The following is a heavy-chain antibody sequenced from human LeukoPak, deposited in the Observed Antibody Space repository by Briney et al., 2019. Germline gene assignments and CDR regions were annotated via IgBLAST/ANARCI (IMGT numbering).Heavy chain of an antibody. CDR3: ARTLRDDYNYIFDY. Sequence: QPGGSLRLSCAASGFTFSSCDMHWVRQATGKGLEWVSAIGTAGDPYYPGSVKGRFTISRENAKNSLYLQMNSLRAGDTAVYYCARTLRDDYNYIFDYWGQGTLVTVSS. CDR1: GFTFSSCD. D-gene: IGHD5-24*01. V-gene: IGHV3-13*05. J-gene: IGHJ4*02. CDR2: IGTAGDP.